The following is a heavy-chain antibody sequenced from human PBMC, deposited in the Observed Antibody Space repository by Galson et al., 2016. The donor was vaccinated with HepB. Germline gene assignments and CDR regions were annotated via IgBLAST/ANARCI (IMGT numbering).Heavy chain of an antibody. D-gene: IGHD3-3*01. CDR2: ISSSGSDI. CDR1: GFTFSSYE. CDR3: VRDGRIRSGSFRRWDY. V-gene: IGHV3-48*03. J-gene: IGHJ4*02. Sequence: SLRLSCAASGFTFSSYEMIWVRQASGRGLEWVSYISSSGSDIYYTESVRGRFTISRDNVDNSLYLQMNSLRAEDTAVYYCVRDGRIRSGSFRRWDYWGRGTPVTVSS.